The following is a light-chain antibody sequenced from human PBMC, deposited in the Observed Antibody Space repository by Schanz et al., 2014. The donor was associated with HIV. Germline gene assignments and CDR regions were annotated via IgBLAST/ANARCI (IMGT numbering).Light chain of an antibody. J-gene: IGLJ2*01. CDR3: QSFDSGLSAVV. V-gene: IGLV1-40*01. Sequence: QSVLTQPPSVSGAPGQRVTISCTGTRSNIGTGFDVHWYQLLPGTAPKVLIFANTHRPSGVPDRFSGSKSGTSASLAITGLQAEDEADYYCQSFDSGLSAVVFRGGTKLTVL. CDR1: RSNIGTGFD. CDR2: ANT.